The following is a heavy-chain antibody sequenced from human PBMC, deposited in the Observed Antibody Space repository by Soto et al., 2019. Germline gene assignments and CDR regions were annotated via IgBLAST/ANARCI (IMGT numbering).Heavy chain of an antibody. Sequence: ASVKVSCKASGYTFTGYYMHWVRQAPGQGLEWMGWINPNSGGTNYAQKFQGWVTMTRDTSISTAYMELSRLRSDDTAVYYCAREGPIPCFFGELFYYYYYGMDVWGQGTTVTVSS. CDR2: INPNSGGT. J-gene: IGHJ6*02. V-gene: IGHV1-2*04. CDR1: GYTFTGYY. D-gene: IGHD3-10*01. CDR3: AREGPIPCFFGELFYYYYYGMDV.